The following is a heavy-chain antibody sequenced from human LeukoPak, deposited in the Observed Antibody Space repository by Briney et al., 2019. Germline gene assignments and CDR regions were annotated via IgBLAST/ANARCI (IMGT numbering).Heavy chain of an antibody. J-gene: IGHJ4*02. CDR1: GGSFSGYY. D-gene: IGHD5-12*01. CDR3: AGGDSIEMATITPFDY. Sequence: SETLSLTCAVYGGSFSGYYWSWIRQPPGKGLEWIGEINHSGSTNYNPSLKSRVTISVDTSKNQFSLKLSSVTAADTAVYYCAGGDSIEMATITPFDYWGQGTLVTVSS. V-gene: IGHV4-34*01. CDR2: INHSGST.